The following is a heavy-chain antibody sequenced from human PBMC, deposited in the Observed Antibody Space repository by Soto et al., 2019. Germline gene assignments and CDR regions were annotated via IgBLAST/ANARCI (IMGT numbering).Heavy chain of an antibody. V-gene: IGHV5-51*01. Sequence: PGESLKISCKGSGYSFSSYWIGWVRQMPGEGLEWMGFVYPGDSDTRYSPSFQGHVTISVDKSISTAYLQWSSLRASDTAMYYCARQPDYNILTGYLNYFDYWGQGTLVTVSS. CDR2: VYPGDSDT. CDR3: ARQPDYNILTGYLNYFDY. J-gene: IGHJ4*02. D-gene: IGHD3-9*01. CDR1: GYSFSSYW.